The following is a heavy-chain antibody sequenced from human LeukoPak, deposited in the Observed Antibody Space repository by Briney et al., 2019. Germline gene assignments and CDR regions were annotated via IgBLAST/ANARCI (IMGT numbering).Heavy chain of an antibody. V-gene: IGHV3-33*06. Sequence: GRSLRLSCAASGFTFSSYGMHWVRQAPGKGLELVAVIWYDGSNKYYADSVKGRFTISRDNSKNTLYLQMNSLRAEDTAVYYCAKVDTAMVTGFDYWGQGTLVIVSS. CDR1: GFTFSSYG. J-gene: IGHJ4*02. D-gene: IGHD5-18*01. CDR3: AKVDTAMVTGFDY. CDR2: IWYDGSNK.